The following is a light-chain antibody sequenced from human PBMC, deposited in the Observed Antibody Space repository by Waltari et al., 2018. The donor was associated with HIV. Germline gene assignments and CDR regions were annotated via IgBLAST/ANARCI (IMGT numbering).Light chain of an antibody. CDR2: KNT. CDR3: TGWDDSLSEYV. J-gene: IGLJ1*01. CDR1: YSNIGSDN. V-gene: IGLV1-47*01. Sequence: QSVLTQPPSASGTPGQRVTISCSGSYSNIGSDNVYWYQHPPGTAPKLLICKNTQRPSGVPDRVSGSKSGTSASLAISGLRSEDEADYYCTGWDDSLSEYVFGTGTRVTVL.